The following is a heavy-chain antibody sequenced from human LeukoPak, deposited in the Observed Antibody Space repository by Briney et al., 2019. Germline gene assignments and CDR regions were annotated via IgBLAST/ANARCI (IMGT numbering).Heavy chain of an antibody. D-gene: IGHD2-2*01. J-gene: IGHJ4*02. CDR1: GYTFTSYD. CDR3: AGGPISNCSSTSCHFDY. Sequence: GASVKVSCKASGYTFTSYDINWVRQATGQGLEWMGWMNPNSGNTGYAQKFQGRVTITRNTSISTAYMELSSLRSEDTAVYYCAGGPISNCSSTSCHFDYWGQGTLVTVSS. CDR2: MNPNSGNT. V-gene: IGHV1-8*01.